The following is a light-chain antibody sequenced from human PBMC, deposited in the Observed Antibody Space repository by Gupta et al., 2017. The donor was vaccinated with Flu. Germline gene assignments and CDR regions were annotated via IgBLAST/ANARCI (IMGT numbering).Light chain of an antibody. CDR1: SNY. V-gene: IGLV2-14*01. CDR3: TSFSTSNTWV. Sequence: QSALTQPASVSGSPGQSITISCTGTSNYVSWFQQHPGEVPKLIIYEVTNRPSGVSNRFSGSKSGNTASLTISGLQAEDEADYYCTSFSTSNTWVFGGGTELTVL. J-gene: IGLJ3*02. CDR2: EVT.